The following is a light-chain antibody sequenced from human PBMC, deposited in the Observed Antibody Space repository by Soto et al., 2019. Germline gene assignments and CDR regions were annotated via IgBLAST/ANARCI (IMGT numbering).Light chain of an antibody. J-gene: IGKJ5*01. CDR3: HHYEYLPII. CDR1: QDITNY. CDR2: DAS. V-gene: IGKV1-33*01. Sequence: DIQMTQSPSSLSASVGDRVTITCQASQDITNYLNWYQQKPGRAPRLLLYDASSLETGVPSRFSGSGSGTDFTLTISSLQREEVTTYYCHHYEYLPIIFGVGTRLEIK.